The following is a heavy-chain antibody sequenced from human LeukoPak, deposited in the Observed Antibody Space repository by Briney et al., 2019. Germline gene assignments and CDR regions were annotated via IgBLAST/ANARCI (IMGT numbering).Heavy chain of an antibody. CDR2: IYTSGST. CDR3: ARDLGRGYSYGINWFDP. Sequence: SETLSLTCTVSGGSISSGSYYWSWIRQPAGKGLEWIGRIYTSGSTNYNPSLKSRVTISVDTSKNQFSLKLSSVTAADTAVYYCARDLGRGYSYGINWFDPWGQGTLVTVSS. V-gene: IGHV4-61*02. D-gene: IGHD5-18*01. J-gene: IGHJ5*02. CDR1: GGSISSGSYY.